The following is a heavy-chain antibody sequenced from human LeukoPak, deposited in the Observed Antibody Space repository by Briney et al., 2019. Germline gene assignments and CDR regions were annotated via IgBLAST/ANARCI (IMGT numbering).Heavy chain of an antibody. Sequence: ASVKVSCKASGYTFTSYYMHWVRQAPGQGLEWMGIINPSGGRTSYAQKFQGRVTMTRDTSTSTVYMELSSLRSDDTAVYYCAGSLGYCTSNVCYLKYWGQGTLVTVSS. V-gene: IGHV1-46*01. J-gene: IGHJ4*02. CDR2: INPSGGRT. CDR1: GYTFTSYY. CDR3: AGSLGYCTSNVCYLKY. D-gene: IGHD2-8*01.